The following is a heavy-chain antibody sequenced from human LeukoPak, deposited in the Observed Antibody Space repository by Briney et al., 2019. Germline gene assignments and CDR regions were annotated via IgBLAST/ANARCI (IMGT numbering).Heavy chain of an antibody. CDR2: ISSSGSTI. Sequence: GGSLRLSCAASGFTFSSYEMNWVRQAPGKGLEWVSYISSSGSTIYYADSVRGRFTFSRDNAKNSLYLQMNSLRAEDTAVYYCARYTAVAGTYDAFDIWGQGTMVTVSS. CDR1: GFTFSSYE. D-gene: IGHD6-19*01. V-gene: IGHV3-48*03. CDR3: ARYTAVAGTYDAFDI. J-gene: IGHJ3*02.